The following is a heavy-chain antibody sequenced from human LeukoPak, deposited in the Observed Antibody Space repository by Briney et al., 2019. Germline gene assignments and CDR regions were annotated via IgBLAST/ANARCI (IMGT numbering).Heavy chain of an antibody. CDR2: IYYTGNT. V-gene: IGHV4-59*01. Sequence: SETLSLTCTVSGGSISNYYWSWIRQPPGKGLEWIGYIYYTGNTNYNPSLKSRVTISADTSKNHFSLKLSSVTAADTAVYYCARDSGTNGGAFDYWGQGTLVTVSS. J-gene: IGHJ4*02. CDR1: GGSISNYY. CDR3: ARDSGTNGGAFDY. D-gene: IGHD5-12*01.